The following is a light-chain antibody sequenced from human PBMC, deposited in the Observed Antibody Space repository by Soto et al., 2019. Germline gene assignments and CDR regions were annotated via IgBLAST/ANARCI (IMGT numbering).Light chain of an antibody. CDR3: QQSFSSRWT. V-gene: IGKV3-15*01. J-gene: IGKJ1*01. Sequence: EIVITQSPSTVSSSPPDGATLSCLASQSVSSKLAWYQQKPGQAPRLLIYGASSRATGIPARFSGSGSGTDFTLTISSLQPEDFATYYCQQSFSSRWTFGQGTKVDIK. CDR1: QSVSSK. CDR2: GAS.